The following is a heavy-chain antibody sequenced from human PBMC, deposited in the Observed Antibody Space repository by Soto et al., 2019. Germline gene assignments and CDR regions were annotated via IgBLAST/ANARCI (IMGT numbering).Heavy chain of an antibody. CDR2: IKSRTDGGTP. V-gene: IGHV3-15*01. J-gene: IGHJ6*02. CDR1: GLSFTNAW. Sequence: EVQLVESGGGLVKPGGSLRLSCVASGLSFTNAWMTWVRQAPGKGLEWVGRIKSRTDGGTPDYAAPVKGRFTISRDDSQNTLYLHMDSLKTEDTALYHCSTDIGIYGLDFWGQGTTVTVSS. D-gene: IGHD1-26*01. CDR3: STDIGIYGLDF.